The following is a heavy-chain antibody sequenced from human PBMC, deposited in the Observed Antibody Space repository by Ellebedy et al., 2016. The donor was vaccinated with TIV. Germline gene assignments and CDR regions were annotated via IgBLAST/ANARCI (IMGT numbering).Heavy chain of an antibody. J-gene: IGHJ5*02. D-gene: IGHD3-3*01. CDR1: GFSFSNCW. V-gene: IGHV3-7*01. CDR2: IKTDGSET. Sequence: GESLKISCAAWGFSFSNCWMSWVRQAPGKGLEWVAHIKTDGSETYYVDSVKGRFTISRENAKNALFLQMDGLRVDDSAVYYCVGFGVFNLWGQGAPVTVSS. CDR3: VGFGVFNL.